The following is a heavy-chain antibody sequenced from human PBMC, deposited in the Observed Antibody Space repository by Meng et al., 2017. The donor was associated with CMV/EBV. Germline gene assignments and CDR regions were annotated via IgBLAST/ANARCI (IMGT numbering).Heavy chain of an antibody. Sequence: SETLSLTCSVSGGSINSGSYFWGWIRQHPGKGLEWIGSIYYSGSTYYNPSLKSRVTISVDTSKNQFSLKLRYVTAADTAVYYCATPVGAYYFDYWGQGTLVTVSS. CDR1: GGSINSGSYF. V-gene: IGHV4-39*07. CDR2: IYYSGST. J-gene: IGHJ4*02. CDR3: ATPVGAYYFDY. D-gene: IGHD3-16*01.